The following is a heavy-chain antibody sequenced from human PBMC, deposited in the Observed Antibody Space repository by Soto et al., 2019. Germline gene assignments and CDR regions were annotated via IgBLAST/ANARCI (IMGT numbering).Heavy chain of an antibody. Sequence: QVQLVQSGAEVKKPGASVRVSCKGSGYTFTRYDVHWVRQATGQGLEWMGWMNPDRDKRGYAQKFQGRITMSVDTSTYTVYMELSTLGSEDTAVSYCVSGANFDQWGQGTLVTVSS. CDR3: VSGANFDQ. J-gene: IGHJ4*02. V-gene: IGHV1-8*01. CDR1: GYTFTRYD. CDR2: MNPDRDKR.